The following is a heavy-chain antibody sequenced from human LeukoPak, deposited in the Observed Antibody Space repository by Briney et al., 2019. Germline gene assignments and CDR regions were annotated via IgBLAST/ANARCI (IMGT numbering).Heavy chain of an antibody. D-gene: IGHD6-6*01. Sequence: PSETLSLTCAVYGGSFSGYYWSWIRQPPGKGLEWIGETNHSGSTNYNPSLKSRVTISVDTSKNQFSLKLSSVTAADTAVYYCARGFPAARTYYYYMDVWGKGTTVTVSS. CDR1: GGSFSGYY. V-gene: IGHV4-34*01. CDR2: TNHSGST. J-gene: IGHJ6*03. CDR3: ARGFPAARTYYYYMDV.